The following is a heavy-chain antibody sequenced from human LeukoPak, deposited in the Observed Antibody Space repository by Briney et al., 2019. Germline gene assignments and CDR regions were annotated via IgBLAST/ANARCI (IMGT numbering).Heavy chain of an antibody. CDR2: INPDSGGT. CDR1: GYTLTGYH. V-gene: IGHV1-2*02. J-gene: IGHJ3*02. Sequence: ASVKVSCKASGYTLTGYHMHWVRQAPGQGLEWMGWINPDSGGTNYALKFQGSVTMTRDTSISTAYMELSRLRSGDTAVYYCARGAVAGIDIWGQGTLVTVCS. CDR3: ARGAVAGIDI. D-gene: IGHD6-19*01.